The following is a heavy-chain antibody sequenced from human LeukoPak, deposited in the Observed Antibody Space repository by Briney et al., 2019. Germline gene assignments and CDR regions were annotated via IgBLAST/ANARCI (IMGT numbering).Heavy chain of an antibody. CDR3: ARGVHYYDSSGSAGY. CDR2: IYSGGST. V-gene: IGHV3-53*01. D-gene: IGHD3-22*01. J-gene: IGHJ4*02. CDR1: GFTVSSNY. Sequence: GGSLRLSCAASGFTVSSNYMGWVRQAPGKGLEWVSVIYSGGSTYYADSVKGRFTISRDNSKNTLYLQMNSLRAEDTAVYYCARGVHYYDSSGSAGYWGQGTLVTVSS.